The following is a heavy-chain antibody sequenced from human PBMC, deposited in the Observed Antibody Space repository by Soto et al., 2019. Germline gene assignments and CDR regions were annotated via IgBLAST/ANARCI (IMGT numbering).Heavy chain of an antibody. D-gene: IGHD2-8*02. V-gene: IGHV4-39*07. CDR3: ARDKITGLFDY. J-gene: IGHJ4*02. CDR2: IHYSGST. CDR1: GSSISIGTDY. Sequence: SETLSLTCSVSGSSISIGTDYWGWIRQPPGKGLEWIGNIHYSGSTNYNPSLKSRVTISVDTSKNQFSLKLTSVTAADTAVYYCARDKITGLFDYWGQGTLVTVSS.